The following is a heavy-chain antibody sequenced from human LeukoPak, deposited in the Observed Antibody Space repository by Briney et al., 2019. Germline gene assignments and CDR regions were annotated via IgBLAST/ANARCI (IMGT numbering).Heavy chain of an antibody. CDR2: IYYSGST. CDR1: GGSISSYY. J-gene: IGHJ4*02. V-gene: IGHV4-59*01. CDR3: ARSSPPSVTVDY. D-gene: IGHD4-11*01. Sequence: SETLSLTCTVSGGSISSYYWSWIRQPPGKGLEWIGYIYYSGSTNYNPSLKSRVTISVDTSKNQFSLKLSSVTAADTAVYYCARSSPPSVTVDYWGQGTLVTVSS.